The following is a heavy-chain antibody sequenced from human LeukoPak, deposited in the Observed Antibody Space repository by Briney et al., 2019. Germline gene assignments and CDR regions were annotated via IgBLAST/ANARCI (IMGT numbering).Heavy chain of an antibody. V-gene: IGHV3-43*02. CDR3: AKDSGWLQLRDY. Sequence: GGSLRLSCAASGFTFDDYAMHWVRQAPAKGLEWVSLISGDGGSTYYADSVKGRFTISRDNSRNSLYLQMNSLRTEDTALYYCAKDSGWLQLRDYWGQGTLVTVSS. CDR1: GFTFDDYA. D-gene: IGHD5-24*01. J-gene: IGHJ4*02. CDR2: ISGDGGST.